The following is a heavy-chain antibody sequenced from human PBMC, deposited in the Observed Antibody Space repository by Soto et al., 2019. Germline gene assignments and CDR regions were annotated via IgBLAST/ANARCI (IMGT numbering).Heavy chain of an antibody. J-gene: IGHJ4*02. CDR2: IRNKANSYAT. Sequence: EVQLVESGGGLVQPGGSLKLSCAASGFTFSGSSVHWVHQASGKGLEWVGRIRNKANSYATAYAASVRGRFTISRDDSKNTAFLQMNSLNTEDTAVYYCISHAPEDMIRTWGQGTLVTVSS. CDR3: ISHAPEDMIRT. V-gene: IGHV3-73*02. D-gene: IGHD2-15*01. CDR1: GFTFSGSS.